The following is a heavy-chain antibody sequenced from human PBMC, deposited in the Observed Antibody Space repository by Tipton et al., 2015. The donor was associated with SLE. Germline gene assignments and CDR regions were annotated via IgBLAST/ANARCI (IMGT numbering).Heavy chain of an antibody. CDR3: TTVLGITGSLDFDY. V-gene: IGHV3-15*01. J-gene: IGHJ4*02. CDR1: GFTFSNAW. Sequence: SLRLSCAASGFTFSNAWMSWVRQAPGKGLEWVGRIKSKTDGGTTDYAAPVKGRFTISRGDSKNTLYLQMNSLKTEDTAVYYCTTVLGITGSLDFDYWGQGTLVTVSS. CDR2: IKSKTDGGTT. D-gene: IGHD3-16*01.